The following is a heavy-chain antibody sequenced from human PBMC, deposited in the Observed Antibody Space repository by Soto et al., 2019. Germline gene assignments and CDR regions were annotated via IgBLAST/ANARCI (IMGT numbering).Heavy chain of an antibody. Sequence: GSLRLSCAASGFTFTRCSMNWVRQAPCKWLEWVSSISSTTNYIYYGDSMKGRFTISRDNAKNSLYLEMNSLRAEDTAVYYCARESEDLTSTFDYWGQGTLVTVSS. CDR1: GFTFTRCS. V-gene: IGHV3-21*06. J-gene: IGHJ4*02. CDR3: ARESEDLTSTFDY. CDR2: ISSTTNYI.